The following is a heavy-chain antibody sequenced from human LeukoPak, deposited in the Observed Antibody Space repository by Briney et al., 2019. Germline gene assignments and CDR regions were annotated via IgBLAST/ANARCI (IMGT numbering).Heavy chain of an antibody. CDR3: AKGNPRYFDY. CDR1: GFPFSTYV. CDR2: ISGSGGST. D-gene: IGHD1-14*01. Sequence: GGSVPHLCAASGFPFSTYVVSWVRQAPGKGLEWVSAISGSGGSTYYADSVKGRFTISRDNSNNTLYLQMNSLGADDTAVYYCAKGNPRYFDYWAPGPLVTVSS. J-gene: IGHJ4*02. V-gene: IGHV3-23*01.